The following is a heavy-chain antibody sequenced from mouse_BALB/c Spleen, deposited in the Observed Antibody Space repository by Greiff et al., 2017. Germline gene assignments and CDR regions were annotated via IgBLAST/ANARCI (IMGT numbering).Heavy chain of an antibody. V-gene: IGHV2-6-7*01. J-gene: IGHJ3*01. Sequence: VQRVESGPGLVAPSQSLSITCTVSGFSLTGYGVNWVRQPPGKGLEWLGMIWGDGSTDYNSALKSRLSISKDNSKSQVFLKMNSLQTDDTARYYCARDYHGSSAWFAYWGQGTLVTVSA. CDR2: IWGDGST. CDR3: ARDYHGSSAWFAY. D-gene: IGHD1-1*01. CDR1: GFSLTGYG.